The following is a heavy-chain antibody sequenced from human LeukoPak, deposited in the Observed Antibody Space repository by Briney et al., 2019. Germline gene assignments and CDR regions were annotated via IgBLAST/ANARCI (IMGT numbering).Heavy chain of an antibody. CDR2: IFSNDEK. CDR3: ARLELHMYYFDY. Sequence: GSGPVLVKPTETLTLTCTVSGFSLSNARMGVSWIRQPPGKALEWLAHIFSNDEKSHSTSLKSRLTISKDTSKSQVVLTMTNMDPVDTATYYCARLELHMYYFDYWGQGTLVTVSS. J-gene: IGHJ4*02. D-gene: IGHD1-7*01. CDR1: GFSLSNARMG. V-gene: IGHV2-26*01.